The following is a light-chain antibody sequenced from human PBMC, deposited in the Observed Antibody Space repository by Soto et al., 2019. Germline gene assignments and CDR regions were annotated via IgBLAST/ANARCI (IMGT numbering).Light chain of an antibody. CDR1: SSNIGGNS. V-gene: IGLV1-51*01. J-gene: IGLJ1*01. Sequence: QTVLTQPPSVSAAPEQKVTISCSGSSSNIGGNSVSWYQQLPGTAPTPIIYDDNTRPSEIPDRLSGSKSGTSATLGITGFQTGDGADYYCGSWDSSLSAYVFGTGTKV. CDR2: DDN. CDR3: GSWDSSLSAYV.